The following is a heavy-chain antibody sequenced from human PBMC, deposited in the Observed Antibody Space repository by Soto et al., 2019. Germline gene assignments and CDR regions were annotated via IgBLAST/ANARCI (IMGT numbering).Heavy chain of an antibody. CDR2: ISYDGSNK. CDR1: GFTFSSYA. V-gene: IGHV3-30-3*01. J-gene: IGHJ4*02. Sequence: QVQLVESGGGVVQPGRSLRLSCAASGFTFSSYAIHWVRQAPGTGLEWVAVISYDGSNKYYADSVKGRFTISRDNSKNTLYLQMNSLRAEDTAVYYCARAYEGDYFDYWGQGTLVTVSS. D-gene: IGHD3-16*01. CDR3: ARAYEGDYFDY.